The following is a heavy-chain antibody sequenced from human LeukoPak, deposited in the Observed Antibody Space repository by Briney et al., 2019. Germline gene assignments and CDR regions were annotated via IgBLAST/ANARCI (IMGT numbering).Heavy chain of an antibody. V-gene: IGHV3-30*02. D-gene: IGHD3-22*01. J-gene: IGHJ4*02. CDR1: GFTFSNYG. CDR3: AKVDPYYYDSSTLAY. CDR2: IPYDGSNK. Sequence: GGSLRLSCAASGFTFSNYGMHWVRQAPGKGLERLAFIPYDGSNKYYVDSVKGRFTISRDNSKNTLYLQMNSLRAEDTAVYYCAKVDPYYYDSSTLAYWGQGTLVTVSS.